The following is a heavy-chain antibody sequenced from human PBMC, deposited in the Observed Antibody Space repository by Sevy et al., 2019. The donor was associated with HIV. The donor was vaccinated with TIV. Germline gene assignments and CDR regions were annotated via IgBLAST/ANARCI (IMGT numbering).Heavy chain of an antibody. CDR2: ISSSSSTI. J-gene: IGHJ4*02. CDR3: ASPLPFYYGSGSEEFDY. Sequence: GGSLRLSCAASELTFSTYSRNWVRQAPGKGLEWVSYISSSSSTIYYADSVKGRFTISRDNAKNSLYLQMNSLRAEDTAVYYCASPLPFYYGSGSEEFDYWGRGTLVTVSS. V-gene: IGHV3-48*01. CDR1: ELTFSTYS. D-gene: IGHD3-10*01.